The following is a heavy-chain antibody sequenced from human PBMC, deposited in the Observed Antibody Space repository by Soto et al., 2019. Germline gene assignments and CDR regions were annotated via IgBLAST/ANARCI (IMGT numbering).Heavy chain of an antibody. J-gene: IGHJ5*02. V-gene: IGHV1-69*06. Sequence: SVKVSCKASGGTFSSYAISWVRQAPGQGLEWMGGIIAIFGTANYAQKFQGRVTFTADTSTSTAYMELSSLRSEDTAAFYCALYSGKYSGLGPSWGQGTQVTVSS. CDR3: ALYSGKYSGLGPS. CDR2: IIAIFGTA. CDR1: GGTFSSYA. D-gene: IGHD1-26*01.